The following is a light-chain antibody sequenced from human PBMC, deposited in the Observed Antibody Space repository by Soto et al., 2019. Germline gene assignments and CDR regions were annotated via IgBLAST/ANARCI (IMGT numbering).Light chain of an antibody. CDR3: SSYTSSSTVI. CDR1: RSDVGSYNF. CDR2: DVN. V-gene: IGLV2-14*01. Sequence: QSALTQPASVSGSPGQSITISCTGTRSDVGSYNFVSWYQQHPGKAPKLLIYDVNNRPSGVSNRFSGSKSGNTASLTISGLQAEDEADYHCSSYTSSSTVIFGGGTKVTVL. J-gene: IGLJ2*01.